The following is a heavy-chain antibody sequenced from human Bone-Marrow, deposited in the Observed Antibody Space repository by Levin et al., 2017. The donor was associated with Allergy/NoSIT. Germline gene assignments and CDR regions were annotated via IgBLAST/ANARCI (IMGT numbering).Heavy chain of an antibody. CDR2: ISGSGGST. CDR1: GFTFSSYA. D-gene: IGHD1-26*01. Sequence: GESLKISCAASGFTFSSYAMSWVRQAPGKGLEWVSAISGSGGSTYYADSVKGRFTISRDNSKNTLYLQMNSLRAEDTAVYYCAKDRSGATRGDFQHWGQGTLVTVSS. V-gene: IGHV3-23*01. J-gene: IGHJ1*01. CDR3: AKDRSGATRGDFQH.